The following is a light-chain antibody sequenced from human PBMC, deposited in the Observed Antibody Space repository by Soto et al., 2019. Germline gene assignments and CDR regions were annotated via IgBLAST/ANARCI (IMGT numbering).Light chain of an antibody. CDR2: ATS. V-gene: IGKV3-20*01. CDR1: QSVSSNF. CDR3: QQYSSSWT. Sequence: EIVLTQSPGTLSLSPGQRATLSCRASQSVSSNFLAWYQQKPGQAPRLLIYATSSRATGIPGRFSGSGSGTDFTLTISRLEPEDFAVYYCQQYSSSWTFGQGTRLEIK. J-gene: IGKJ5*01.